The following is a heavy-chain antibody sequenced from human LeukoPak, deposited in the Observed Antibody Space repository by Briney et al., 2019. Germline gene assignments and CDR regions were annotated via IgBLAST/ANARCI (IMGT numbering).Heavy chain of an antibody. J-gene: IGHJ4*02. D-gene: IGHD3-22*01. Sequence: GGSLRLSCAASGFTFSSYGMYWVRQAPGKGLEWVAVIWYDGSNKYYADSVKGRFTISRDNSKNTLYLQMNSLRAEDTAVYYCARDPTAYYDSSGYYLNTIDYWGQGTLVTVSS. CDR1: GFTFSSYG. CDR2: IWYDGSNK. CDR3: ARDPTAYYDSSGYYLNTIDY. V-gene: IGHV3-33*08.